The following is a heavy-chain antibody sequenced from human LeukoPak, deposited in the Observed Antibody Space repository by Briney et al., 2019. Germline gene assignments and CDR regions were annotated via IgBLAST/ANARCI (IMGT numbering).Heavy chain of an antibody. CDR3: ARADYSGYDLGY. Sequence: SVKVSCKASGGTFSSYAISWVRQAPGQGLEWMGRIIPILGIANYAQKFQGRVTITADKSTSTAYMELSSLRSEDTAVYYCARADYSGYDLGYWGQGTLVTVSS. CDR1: GGTFSSYA. V-gene: IGHV1-69*04. CDR2: IIPILGIA. D-gene: IGHD5-12*01. J-gene: IGHJ4*02.